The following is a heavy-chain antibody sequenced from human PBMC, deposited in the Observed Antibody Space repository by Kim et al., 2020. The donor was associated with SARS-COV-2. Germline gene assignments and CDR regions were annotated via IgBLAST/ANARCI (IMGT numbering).Heavy chain of an antibody. J-gene: IGHJ4*02. D-gene: IGHD6-19*01. V-gene: IGHV3-23*01. CDR3: AKEGIAVAGPY. Sequence: HADSAKSRFTISRENSKNTLYLQMNSLRAEDTAVYYCAKEGIAVAGPYWGQGTLVTVSS.